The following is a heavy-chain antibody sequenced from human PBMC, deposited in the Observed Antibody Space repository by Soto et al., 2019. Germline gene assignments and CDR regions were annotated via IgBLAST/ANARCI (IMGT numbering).Heavy chain of an antibody. D-gene: IGHD4-4*01. CDR3: ARERGESTVKQEGGAVNTTTYYYYMDV. CDR1: GGSISSYY. Sequence: SETLSLTCTVSGGSISSYYWSWIRQPPGKGLEWIGYIYYSGSTNYNPSLKSRVTISVDTSKNQFSLKLSSVTAADTAVYYCARERGESTVKQEGGAVNTTTYYYYMDVWGKGTTVTVSS. J-gene: IGHJ6*03. CDR2: IYYSGST. V-gene: IGHV4-59*01.